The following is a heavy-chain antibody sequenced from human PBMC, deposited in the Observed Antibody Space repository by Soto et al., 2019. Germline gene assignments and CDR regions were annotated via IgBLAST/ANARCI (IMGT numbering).Heavy chain of an antibody. CDR3: AKNQGVELVPLATVDWFDP. CDR1: GGSISSSSYY. Sequence: ETLSLTCTVSGGSISSSSYYWGWIRQPPGKGLEWISSISGSGFKKYYADSVKGRFTISRDNSKSTVYLELNNLSAEDTAVYHCAKNQGVELVPLATVDWFDPWGQGSVVTVSS. CDR2: ISGSGFKK. V-gene: IGHV3-23*01. J-gene: IGHJ5*02. D-gene: IGHD1-26*01.